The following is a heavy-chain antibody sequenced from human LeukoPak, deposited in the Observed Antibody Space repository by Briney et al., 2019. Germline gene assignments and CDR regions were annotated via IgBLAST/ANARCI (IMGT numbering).Heavy chain of an antibody. D-gene: IGHD2-2*01. CDR2: INHSGST. Sequence: SETLSLTCAVYGGSFSGYYWSWIRQPPGKGLEWIGEINHSGSTNYNPSLKSRVTISVDTSKNQFSLKLSSVTAADTAVYYCARGWDIVVVPAYYFDYWDQGTLVTVSS. CDR3: ARGWDIVVVPAYYFDY. V-gene: IGHV4-34*01. CDR1: GGSFSGYY. J-gene: IGHJ4*02.